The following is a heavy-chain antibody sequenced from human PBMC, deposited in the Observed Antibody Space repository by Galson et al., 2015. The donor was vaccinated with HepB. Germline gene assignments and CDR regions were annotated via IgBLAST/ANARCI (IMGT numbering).Heavy chain of an antibody. CDR3: ARQNGVCGGGDCSPHYWYFDL. J-gene: IGHJ2*01. D-gene: IGHD2-21*01. CDR2: IYPGDSDT. CDR1: GYSFTSYW. V-gene: IGHV5-51*01. Sequence: SGAEVKKPGESLKISCKGSGYSFTSYWIGWVRQMPGKGLEWMGIIYPGDSDTRYSPSFQGQVTISADKSISTAYLQWSSLKASDTAMYYCARQNGVCGGGDCSPHYWYFDLWGRGTLVTVSS.